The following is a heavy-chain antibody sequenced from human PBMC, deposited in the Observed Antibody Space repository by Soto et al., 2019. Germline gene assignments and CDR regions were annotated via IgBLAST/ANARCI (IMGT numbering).Heavy chain of an antibody. CDR3: ARGDYYDIHDY. J-gene: IGHJ4*02. CDR1: GFTFTSSA. D-gene: IGHD3-22*01. Sequence: SVKVSCKASGFTFTSSAVQWVRQARGQRLEWIGWIVVGSGNTNYAQKFQGRVTITRDTSASTAYMELSSLRSEDTAVYYCARGDYYDIHDYWGQGTLVTVSS. CDR2: IVVGSGNT. V-gene: IGHV1-58*01.